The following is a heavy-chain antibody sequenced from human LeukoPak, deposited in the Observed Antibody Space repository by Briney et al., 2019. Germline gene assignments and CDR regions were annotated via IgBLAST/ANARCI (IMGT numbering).Heavy chain of an antibody. CDR3: ARLPPRDIGGATYYFDY. D-gene: IGHD1-26*01. V-gene: IGHV4-39*01. J-gene: IGHJ4*02. CDR2: IYYSGST. Sequence: PSETLSLTCTVSGGSISSSSYYWGWIRQPPGKGLEWIGSIYYSGSTYYNPSLKSRVTISVDTSKNQFSLKLSSVTAADTAVYYCARLPPRDIGGATYYFDYWGQGTLVTVSS. CDR1: GGSISSSSYY.